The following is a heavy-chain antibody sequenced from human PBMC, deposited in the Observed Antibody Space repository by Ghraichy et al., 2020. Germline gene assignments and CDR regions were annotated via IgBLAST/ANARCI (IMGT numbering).Heavy chain of an antibody. CDR1: GGSFSGYY. J-gene: IGHJ4*02. CDR3: ARLQEYCSGGSCYNFDY. D-gene: IGHD2-15*01. Sequence: SETLSLTCAVYGGSFSGYYWSWIRQPPGKGLEWIGEINHSGSTNYNPSLKSRVTISVDTSKNQFSLKLSSVTAADTAVYYCARLQEYCSGGSCYNFDYWGQGTLVTVSS. V-gene: IGHV4-34*01. CDR2: INHSGST.